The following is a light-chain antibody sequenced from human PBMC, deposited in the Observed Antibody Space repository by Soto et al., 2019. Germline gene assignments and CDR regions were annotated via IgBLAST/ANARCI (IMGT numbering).Light chain of an antibody. J-gene: IGKJ3*01. V-gene: IGKV3-11*01. CDR3: QQRSSLPFT. CDR2: ATS. Sequence: EIVLTQSPATLSLSPGERATLSCRASQNINSYLAWYQQKPGQAPRLLIYATSNRATGIPARFSGSGSGTDFTLSISSLEPEDFAVYYCQQRSSLPFTFGPGTKVDIK. CDR1: QNINSY.